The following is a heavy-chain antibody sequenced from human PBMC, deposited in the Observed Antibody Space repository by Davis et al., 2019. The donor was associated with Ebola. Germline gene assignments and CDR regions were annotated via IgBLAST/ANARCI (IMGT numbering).Heavy chain of an antibody. Sequence: GESLKISCAASGFTFSNYYLHWVRQAPGKGLEWVARIKTDGSTTRYADSVKGRFSISRDNTKNTLYLQMNSLRGEDTAIYYCARDTSHQLPHWLYYFYGMDVCGQGTTVTVSS. V-gene: IGHV3-74*01. J-gene: IGHJ6*02. D-gene: IGHD2-2*01. CDR3: ARDTSHQLPHWLYYFYGMDV. CDR2: IKTDGSTT. CDR1: GFTFSNYY.